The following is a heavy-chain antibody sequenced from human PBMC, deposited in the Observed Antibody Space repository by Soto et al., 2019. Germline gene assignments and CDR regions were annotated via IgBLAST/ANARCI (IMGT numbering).Heavy chain of an antibody. D-gene: IGHD3-10*01. CDR3: AKARGSGSFDY. Sequence: GGSLRLSCTASGFTFGDYAMTWFRQAPGKGLEWVSFIRSKPFGWTTLYAASVKGRFTISRDDSKSIAYLQMNSLETEDTAVYYCAKARGSGSFDYWGQGTLVTVSS. V-gene: IGHV3-49*03. J-gene: IGHJ4*02. CDR2: IRSKPFGWTT. CDR1: GFTFGDYA.